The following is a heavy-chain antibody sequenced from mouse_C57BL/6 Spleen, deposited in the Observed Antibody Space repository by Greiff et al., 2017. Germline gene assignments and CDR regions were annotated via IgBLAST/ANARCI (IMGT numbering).Heavy chain of an antibody. CDR1: GYTFTDYY. D-gene: IGHD1-1*01. CDR2: IYPGSGNT. Sequence: VQLVESGAELVRPGASVKLSCKASGYTFTDYYINWVKQRPGQGLEWIARIYPGSGNTYYNEKFKGKATLTAEKSSSTAYMQLSSLTSEDSAVYFCAREWDYYGSSYLYAMDYWGQGTSVTVSS. J-gene: IGHJ4*01. V-gene: IGHV1-76*01. CDR3: AREWDYYGSSYLYAMDY.